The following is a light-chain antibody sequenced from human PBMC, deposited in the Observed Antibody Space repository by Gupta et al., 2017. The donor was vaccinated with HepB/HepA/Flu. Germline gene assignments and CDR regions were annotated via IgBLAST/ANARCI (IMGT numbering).Light chain of an antibody. CDR2: GAS. V-gene: IGKV3-15*01. Sequence: EIVLTQSPVTLSVSPGERATLSCRSSQSVRSNLAWYQQKPGQTPRLLIYGASTRATGIPARFSGSGSGTEFTLTISSVQSEDFAVYYCQQYNSWPRAFGQGTKVEIK. J-gene: IGKJ1*01. CDR3: QQYNSWPRA. CDR1: QSVRSN.